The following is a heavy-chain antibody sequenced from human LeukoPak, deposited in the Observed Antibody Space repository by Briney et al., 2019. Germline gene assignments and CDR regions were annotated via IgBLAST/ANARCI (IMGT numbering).Heavy chain of an antibody. J-gene: IGHJ4*02. Sequence: TGGSLRLSCAASGFTFRIAWMRWVRQAPGKGLEWVGHIKTKTEGGTTDYAAPVKGRFTISRDDSKNTLYLQMNSLKTEDTAVYYCATGDYEGYWGQGTLVTVSS. CDR2: IKTKTEGGTT. D-gene: IGHD4-17*01. CDR1: GFTFRIAW. CDR3: ATGDYEGY. V-gene: IGHV3-15*01.